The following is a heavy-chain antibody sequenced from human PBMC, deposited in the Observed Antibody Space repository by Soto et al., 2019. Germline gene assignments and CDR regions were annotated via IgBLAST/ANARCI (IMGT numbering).Heavy chain of an antibody. Sequence: EVQLLESGGGLVQPGGSLRLSCAASGFSFNTYAMSWVRQARGKGPEWVSTVSASGGSTYSADSVKGRFTISRDNSKNTVHLQMNSRRDEETAVYYCAKTMGDCSGGSCYGAYSMDVWGQGITVTVSS. J-gene: IGHJ6*02. CDR3: AKTMGDCSGGSCYGAYSMDV. D-gene: IGHD2-15*01. CDR2: VSASGGST. CDR1: GFSFNTYA. V-gene: IGHV3-23*01.